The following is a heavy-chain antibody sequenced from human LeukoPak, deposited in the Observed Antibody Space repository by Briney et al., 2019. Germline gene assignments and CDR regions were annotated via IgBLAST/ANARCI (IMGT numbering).Heavy chain of an antibody. CDR2: INPNGGGT. CDR3: ARENNSGWYRKAAFDY. Sequence: ASVKVSCKASGYTFTGYYIHWARQAPGQGLEWVGWINPNGGGTNYAQNFQGRVTMTRDTSISTAYMELSSLRSDDTAIYYCARENNSGWYRKAAFDYWGQGTLVTVTS. CDR1: GYTFTGYY. D-gene: IGHD6-19*01. V-gene: IGHV1-2*02. J-gene: IGHJ4*02.